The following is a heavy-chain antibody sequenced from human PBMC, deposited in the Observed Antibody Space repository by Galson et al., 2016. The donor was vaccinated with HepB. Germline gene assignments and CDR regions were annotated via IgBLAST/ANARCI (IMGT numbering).Heavy chain of an antibody. Sequence: SETLSLTCSVSGGSVSSSLFYWGWIRQLPGKGLEWLGTLSHTGNIYYNPSLKSRVTISVDAPKNQFSLKLTSATAADTSLYYCATQSYYDNSGYFAYWGQGALVTVSS. CDR1: GGSVSSSLFY. D-gene: IGHD3-22*01. V-gene: IGHV4-39*01. CDR2: LSHTGNI. CDR3: ATQSYYDNSGYFAY. J-gene: IGHJ4*02.